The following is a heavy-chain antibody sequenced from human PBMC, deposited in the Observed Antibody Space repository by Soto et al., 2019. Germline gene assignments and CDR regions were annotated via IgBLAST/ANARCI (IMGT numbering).Heavy chain of an antibody. CDR3: ARWMRSSGYFRSFDI. CDR1: LYTFPNYG. CDR2: ISHWAKT. Sequence: AGVTVPCKPSLYTFPNYGIIWLRQAPRQGLEWMGWISHWAKTNYAQKLQGRVTMTTDTSASTAFMELRSLRSDDTAMYYCARWMRSSGYFRSFDIWGQGTMVTVSS. J-gene: IGHJ3*02. D-gene: IGHD3-22*01. V-gene: IGHV1-18*01.